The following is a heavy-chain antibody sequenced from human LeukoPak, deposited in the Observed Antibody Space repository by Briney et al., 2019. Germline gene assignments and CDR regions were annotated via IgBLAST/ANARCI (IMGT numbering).Heavy chain of an antibody. D-gene: IGHD1-1*01. Sequence: SETLSLTCTVYTGSISSYYWSWIRPPPGKGLEWIGYIYNSGTTNYNTSLKSRVTISVDTSKNQFTLKLSSVTAADTAVDYCARSRPGTYLDYWGQGTLVTVSS. CDR2: IYNSGTT. CDR3: ARSRPGTYLDY. V-gene: IGHV4-59*08. J-gene: IGHJ4*02. CDR1: TGSISSYY.